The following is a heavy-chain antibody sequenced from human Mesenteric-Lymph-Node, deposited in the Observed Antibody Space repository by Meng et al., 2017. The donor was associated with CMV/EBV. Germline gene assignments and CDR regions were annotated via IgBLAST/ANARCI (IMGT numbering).Heavy chain of an antibody. CDR3: ARQGYGDYADF. CDR1: GYRFTNYW. D-gene: IGHD4-17*01. J-gene: IGHJ4*02. CDR2: IYPADSDT. Sequence: CKGSGYRFTNYWIGWVRQMPGKGLEWMGIIYPADSDTRYSPSFQGQVTISVDRSINTAYLQWSSLKASDTAMYYCARQGYGDYADFWGQGTLVTVSS. V-gene: IGHV5-51*01.